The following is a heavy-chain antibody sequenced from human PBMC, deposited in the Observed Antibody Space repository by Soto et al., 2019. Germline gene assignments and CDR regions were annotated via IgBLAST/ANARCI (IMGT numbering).Heavy chain of an antibody. CDR2: INHSGST. V-gene: IGHV4-34*01. CDR3: VRTVGISTARRAFDI. J-gene: IGHJ3*02. CDR1: GGSLSGYY. Sequence: QVQRQQWGAGLLKPSETLSLTCAVYGGSLSGYYWSWIRQPPGKGLEWIGEINHSGSTNYNPSLKSRVTISVDTSKNQFSLKLSSVTAADTAVYNCVRTVGISTARRAFDIWGQGTMVTVSS. D-gene: IGHD6-13*01.